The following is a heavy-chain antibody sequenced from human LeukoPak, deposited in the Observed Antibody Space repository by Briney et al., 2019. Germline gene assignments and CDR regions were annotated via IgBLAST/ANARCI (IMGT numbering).Heavy chain of an antibody. CDR2: IWYDGSNK. V-gene: IGHV3-33*06. Sequence: GGSLRLSCAASGFTFSSYGMHWVRQAPGKGLEWVAVIWYDGSNKYYADSVKGRFTISRDNSKDTLYLQMNSLRAEDTAVYYCAKEIAAHFDYWGQGALVTVSS. J-gene: IGHJ4*02. CDR1: GFTFSSYG. CDR3: AKEIAAHFDY. D-gene: IGHD6-13*01.